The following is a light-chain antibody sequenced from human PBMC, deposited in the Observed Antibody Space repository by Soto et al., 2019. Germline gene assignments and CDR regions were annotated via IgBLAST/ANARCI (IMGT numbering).Light chain of an antibody. V-gene: IGKV3-15*01. J-gene: IGKJ2*01. CDR1: QSVSSN. CDR2: GAS. Sequence: EIVMTQSPATLSVSPGERATLSCKASQSVSSNLAWYQQKPGQAPSLLIYGASFRAAGITARFSGSGSGTEFTLTINSLQSEDFVVYYCQQYNCPPAYTFGQGTKLEIK. CDR3: QQYNCPPAYT.